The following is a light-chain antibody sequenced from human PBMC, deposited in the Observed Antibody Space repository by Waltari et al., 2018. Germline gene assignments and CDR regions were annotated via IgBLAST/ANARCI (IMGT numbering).Light chain of an antibody. CDR2: DVD. J-gene: IGLJ2*01. CDR1: SSDVGGYNY. Sequence: QSALTQPHSVSGSPGQPVTISCTGTSSDVGGYNYVSWYQQRPGKAPTLIIYDVDKRPSGVPGRFSGSKSDNTASLTISGLQTEDEADYYCSSYAKTLIVVFGGGTKLTVL. CDR3: SSYAKTLIVV. V-gene: IGLV2-11*01.